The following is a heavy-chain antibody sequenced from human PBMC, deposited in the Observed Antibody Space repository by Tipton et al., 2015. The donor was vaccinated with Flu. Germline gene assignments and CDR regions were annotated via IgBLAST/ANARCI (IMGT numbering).Heavy chain of an antibody. CDR1: GFIFSDYA. D-gene: IGHD2-21*02. J-gene: IGHJ5*02. Sequence: SLRLSCEASGFIFSDYAMSWLRQAPGKGLEWISTISGRSGDTHYADSVKGRFTISRDNSKNILYLQMNSLRADDTAVYSCAKDRGYCVGDCSATGFDPWGQGTLVAVSP. V-gene: IGHV3-23*01. CDR2: ISGRSGDT. CDR3: AKDRGYCVGDCSATGFDP.